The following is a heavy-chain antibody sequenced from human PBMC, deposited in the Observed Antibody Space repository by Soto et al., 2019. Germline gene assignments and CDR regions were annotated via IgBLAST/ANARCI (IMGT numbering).Heavy chain of an antibody. Sequence: GGSLRLSCAASGFTFSNAWMSWVRQAPGKGLEWVGRIKSKTDGGTTDYAAPVKGRFTISRDDSKNTLYLQMNSLKTEDTAVYYCTTGMAVAGKRFDPWGQGTLVTVSS. V-gene: IGHV3-15*01. CDR1: GFTFSNAW. CDR3: TTGMAVAGKRFDP. CDR2: IKSKTDGGTT. J-gene: IGHJ5*02. D-gene: IGHD6-19*01.